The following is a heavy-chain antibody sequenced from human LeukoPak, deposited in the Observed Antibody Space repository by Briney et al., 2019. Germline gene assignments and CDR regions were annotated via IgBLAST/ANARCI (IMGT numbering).Heavy chain of an antibody. V-gene: IGHV1-18*01. Sequence: ASVKVSCKASGYTFTSYGISWVRQAPGQGLEWMGWISAYNGNTNYAQKLQGRVTMTTDTSMSTAYMELRSLRSDDTAVYYCASTVTTDYYYYMDVWGKGTTVTVSS. CDR3: ASTVTTDYYYYMDV. CDR2: ISAYNGNT. J-gene: IGHJ6*03. D-gene: IGHD4-11*01. CDR1: GYTFTSYG.